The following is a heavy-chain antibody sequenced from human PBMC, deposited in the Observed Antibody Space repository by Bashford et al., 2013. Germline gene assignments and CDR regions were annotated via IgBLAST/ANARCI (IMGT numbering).Heavy chain of an antibody. J-gene: IGHJ6*03. CDR1: GYSISSGYF. Sequence: SSETLSLTCGVSGYSISSGYFWGWIRQPPGKGLEWIGSIYHHGNTYYNPSLKSRVTISVDTSRNQFSLNLSSVTAADSAMYYCARVRRYGDYDYYFYYSMDVWGQRATVTVSS. CDR3: ARVRRYGDYDYYFYYSMDV. CDR2: IYHHGNT. V-gene: IGHV4-38-2*01. D-gene: IGHD4-17*01.